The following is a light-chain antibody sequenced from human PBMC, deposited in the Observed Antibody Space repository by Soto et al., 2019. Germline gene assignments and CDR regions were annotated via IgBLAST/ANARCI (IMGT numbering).Light chain of an antibody. Sequence: QSALAQPASVSGSPGQSITISCTGTSSDVGAYDSVSWHQQHPHKAPQLIIYKGTQRPSGVSNRFSGSTSGNAASLTISGLQADDEADYFCCSSAPESTYVCGTGTKVTVL. CDR3: CSSAPESTYV. J-gene: IGLJ1*01. CDR1: SSDVGAYDS. V-gene: IGLV2-23*01. CDR2: KGT.